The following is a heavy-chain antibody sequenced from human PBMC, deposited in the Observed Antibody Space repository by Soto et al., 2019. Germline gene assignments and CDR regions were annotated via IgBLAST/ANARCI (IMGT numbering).Heavy chain of an antibody. Sequence: HPGGSLRLSCSASGFTFSSYAMSWVRQAPGKGLESVSAISGSGGSTYYADSVKGRFTISRDNSKNTLYLQMNSLRAEDTAVYYCAKDIRGWYLYNWFDPWGQGTLVTVSS. V-gene: IGHV3-23*01. CDR2: ISGSGGST. J-gene: IGHJ5*02. D-gene: IGHD6-19*01. CDR3: AKDIRGWYLYNWFDP. CDR1: GFTFSSYA.